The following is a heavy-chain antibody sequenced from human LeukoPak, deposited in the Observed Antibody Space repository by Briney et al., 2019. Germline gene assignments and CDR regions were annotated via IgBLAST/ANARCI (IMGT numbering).Heavy chain of an antibody. CDR3: ARAGQEGYSSRWYPFDY. Sequence: PTGGSLRLSCAASEFTFSSYEMSWVRQAPGKGLEWVSYISSRGGTIYYADSLKGRFTISRDNAKNSLYLQMNSLRAEDTAVYYCARAGQEGYSSRWYPFDYWGQGTLDTVSS. CDR1: EFTFSSYE. CDR2: ISSRGGTI. J-gene: IGHJ4*02. V-gene: IGHV3-48*03. D-gene: IGHD6-13*01.